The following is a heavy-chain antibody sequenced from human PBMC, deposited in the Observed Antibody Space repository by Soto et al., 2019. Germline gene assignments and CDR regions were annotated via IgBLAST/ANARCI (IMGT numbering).Heavy chain of an antibody. CDR1: GYTFTSYY. CDR3: ARAIVVVVAAMGHTDYYGMDV. J-gene: IGHJ6*02. V-gene: IGHV1-46*01. Sequence: GASVKVSCKASGYTFTSYYMHWVRQAPGQGLEWMGIINPSGGSTSYAQKFQGRVTMTRDTSTSTVYMELSSLRSEDTAVYYCARAIVVVVAAMGHTDYYGMDVWGQGTTVTVSS. CDR2: INPSGGST. D-gene: IGHD2-15*01.